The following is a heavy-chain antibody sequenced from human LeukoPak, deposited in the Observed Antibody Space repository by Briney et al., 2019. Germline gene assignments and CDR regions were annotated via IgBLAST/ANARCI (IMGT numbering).Heavy chain of an antibody. CDR1: GLTVSSYS. D-gene: IGHD4-17*01. Sequence: GGSLRLSCVASGLTVSSYSMNWVRQAPGKGLEWVSYISSSSSTIYYADSVKGRFTISRDNSKNTLYLQMNSLRAEDTAVYYCAKGGYGDYLFAFDIWGQGTMVTVSS. J-gene: IGHJ3*02. CDR3: AKGGYGDYLFAFDI. CDR2: ISSSSSTI. V-gene: IGHV3-48*01.